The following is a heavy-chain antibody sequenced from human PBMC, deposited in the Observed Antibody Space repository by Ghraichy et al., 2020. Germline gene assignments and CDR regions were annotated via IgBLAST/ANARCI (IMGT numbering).Heavy chain of an antibody. D-gene: IGHD2-15*01. CDR2: INWDASST. CDR3: ARGLKRGTPGYYFES. V-gene: IGHV3-43*01. Sequence: GESLNISCAASGFTFDDYTMFWVRQAPGKGLEWVSLINWDASSTYYADSVKGRFTISRDNKKNFLYLQINSLRIEDTALYYCARGLKRGTPGYYFESWGQGTLVTVSS. J-gene: IGHJ4*02. CDR1: GFTFDDYT.